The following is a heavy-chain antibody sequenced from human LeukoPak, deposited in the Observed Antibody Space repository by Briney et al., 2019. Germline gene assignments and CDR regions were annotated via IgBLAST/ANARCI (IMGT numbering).Heavy chain of an antibody. Sequence: GGSLRLSCAASGFTFSSYAMRWLPPAPGKGLEGVSILSGSCGSGYYADSVKGQFTISRDNSKNTLYLQMNSLRAEDTAVYYCARAKDGGSGWYSCVDYWGQGTPVTVFS. CDR1: GFTFSSYA. V-gene: IGHV3-23*01. CDR2: LSGSCGSG. D-gene: IGHD6-19*01. J-gene: IGHJ4*02. CDR3: ARAKDGGSGWYSCVDY.